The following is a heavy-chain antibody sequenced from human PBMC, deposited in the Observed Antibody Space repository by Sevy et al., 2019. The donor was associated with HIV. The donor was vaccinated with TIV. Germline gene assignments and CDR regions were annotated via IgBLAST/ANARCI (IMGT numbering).Heavy chain of an antibody. CDR3: ANRNSAIWREANFDF. CDR1: GFTLDGVA. Sequence: GGSLRLSCAASGFTLDGVALNWVRQAPGKGLEWVAGRSQSGNTAYYTDSVRGRFTIARDTYKKMLYLQMKRLRAEDTAMYFCANRNSAIWREANFDFWGQRAMVTVSS. J-gene: IGHJ3*01. D-gene: IGHD1-1*01. CDR2: RSQSGNTA. V-gene: IGHV3-23*01.